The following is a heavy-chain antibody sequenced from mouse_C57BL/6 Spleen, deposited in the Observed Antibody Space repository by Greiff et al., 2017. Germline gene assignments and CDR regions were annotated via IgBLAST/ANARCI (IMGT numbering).Heavy chain of an antibody. CDR1: GYTFTGYW. CDR3: ASQYGDYAMDY. D-gene: IGHD1-1*01. V-gene: IGHV1-9*01. Sequence: QVQLKESGAELMKPGASVKLSCKATGYTFTGYWIEWVKQRPGHGLEWIGEILPGSGSTNDNEKFKGKATFTADTSSKTAYMQLSSLTTEDSAIYYCASQYGDYAMDYWGQGTSVTVSS. J-gene: IGHJ4*01. CDR2: ILPGSGST.